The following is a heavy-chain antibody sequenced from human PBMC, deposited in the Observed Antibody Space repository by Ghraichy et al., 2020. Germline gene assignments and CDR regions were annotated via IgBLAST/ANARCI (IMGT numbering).Heavy chain of an antibody. J-gene: IGHJ3*01. V-gene: IGHV1-18*01. Sequence: ASVKVSCKASGFIFTSYGISWVRQAPGQGLEWMGWISAYNGGTQYAQKFLGRVTVTTDTSTTTAYMELRSLRSDDTAVYYCTRAGDALDFWGQGTIVTVSS. CDR2: ISAYNGGT. CDR1: GFIFTSYG. CDR3: TRAGDALDF.